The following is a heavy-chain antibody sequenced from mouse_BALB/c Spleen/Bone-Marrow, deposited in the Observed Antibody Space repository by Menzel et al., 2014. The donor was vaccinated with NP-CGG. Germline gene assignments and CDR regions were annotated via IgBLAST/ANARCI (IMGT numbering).Heavy chain of an antibody. D-gene: IGHD1-1*01. J-gene: IGHJ1*01. V-gene: IGHV1S135*01. CDR2: IDPFNGGT. CDR1: GYSFTSYY. CDR3: ARYYNWYFDV. Sequence: LVESGPELMKPGASVKISCKASGYSFTSYYMHWVKQSHGKSLEWIGYIDPFNGGTSYNQKFKGKATLTVDKSSNTAYMHLSSLTSEDSAVYYCARYYNWYFDVWGAGTTVTVSS.